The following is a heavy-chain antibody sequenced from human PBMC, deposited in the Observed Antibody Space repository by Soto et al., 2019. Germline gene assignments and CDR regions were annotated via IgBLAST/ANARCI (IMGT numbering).Heavy chain of an antibody. CDR3: ARVRDCSSTSCYWVAY. CDR1: GGSISSYY. D-gene: IGHD2-2*01. Sequence: SETLSLTCTVSGGSISSYYWSWIRQPPGKGLEWIGYIYYSGSSNYNPSLESRVTISVDTSKKQFSLKLTSVTAADTAVYYCARVRDCSSTSCYWVAYWGQGTLVTVSS. V-gene: IGHV4-59*08. J-gene: IGHJ4*02. CDR2: IYYSGSS.